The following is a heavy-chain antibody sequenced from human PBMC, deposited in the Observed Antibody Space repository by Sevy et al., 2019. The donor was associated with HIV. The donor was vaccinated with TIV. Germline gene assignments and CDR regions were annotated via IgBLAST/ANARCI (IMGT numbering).Heavy chain of an antibody. V-gene: IGHV4-34*01. Sequence: SETLSLTCAVYGGSFSGYYWSWIRQPPGKGLEWIGEINHSGSTNYNPSLKSRVTISVDTSKNQFSLKLSSVTAADTAVYYCASFDYGGNPGYFDYWGQRTLVTVSS. D-gene: IGHD4-17*01. CDR3: ASFDYGGNPGYFDY. CDR2: INHSGST. CDR1: GGSFSGYY. J-gene: IGHJ4*02.